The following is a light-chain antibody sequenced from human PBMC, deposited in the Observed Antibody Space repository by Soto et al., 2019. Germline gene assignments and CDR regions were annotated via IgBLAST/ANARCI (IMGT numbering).Light chain of an antibody. V-gene: IGKV3-15*01. Sequence: EIVMKQSPATLSVSPGESATLSCRARQSVSSNYLAWYQQKPGQAPRLLIYGASTRATGIPARFSGSGSGTEFTLTISSLQSEDFAVYYCQQYNNWPPITFGQGTRLEIK. CDR1: QSVSSN. CDR2: GAS. CDR3: QQYNNWPPIT. J-gene: IGKJ5*01.